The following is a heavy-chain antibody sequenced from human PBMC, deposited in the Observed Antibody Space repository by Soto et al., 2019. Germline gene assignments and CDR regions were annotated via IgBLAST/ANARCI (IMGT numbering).Heavy chain of an antibody. Sequence: EVYLVESGRGLVQPGGSLRLSCAASGFSFSSYWMAWVRQAPGKGLEWVANIKRDGSESQYVDSVQGRLSISRDNAKNSRYLNKNRLITKDTCMYYCASLDYGEDNRGQRTLVTFSS. CDR2: IKRDGSES. CDR1: GFSFSSYW. CDR3: ASLDYGEDN. J-gene: IGHJ4*02. D-gene: IGHD4-17*01. V-gene: IGHV3-7*05.